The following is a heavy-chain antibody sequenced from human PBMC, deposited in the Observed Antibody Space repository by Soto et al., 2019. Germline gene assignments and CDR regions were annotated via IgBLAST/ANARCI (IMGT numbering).Heavy chain of an antibody. CDR2: IYYSGYT. Sequence: QLQLQESGPGLVKPSETLSLTCTVSGGSISSSSYYWGWIRQPPGKGLEWIGSIYYSGYTYYNPCRESRVPISVDTSKNPFSLKLSSVTAADTAVYYCARHNGPLYVGYYYDMAVLGQGTTVTVSS. D-gene: IGHD3-16*01. V-gene: IGHV4-39*01. CDR1: GGSISSSSYY. J-gene: IGHJ6*02. CDR3: ARHNGPLYVGYYYDMAV.